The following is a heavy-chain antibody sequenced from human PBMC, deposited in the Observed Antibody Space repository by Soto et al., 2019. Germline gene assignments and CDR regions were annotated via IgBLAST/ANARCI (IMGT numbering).Heavy chain of an antibody. V-gene: IGHV3-7*05. J-gene: IGHJ6*02. CDR2: IKQDGSEK. CDR3: ARYSSSSGGGDSYYYYYYGMDV. Sequence: GGSLRLSCAASGFTFSSYWMSWVRQAPGKGLEWVANIKQDGSEKYYVDSVKGRFTISRDNAKNSLYLQMNSLRAEDTAVYYCARYSSSSGGGDSYYYYYYGMDVWGQGTTVTVSS. D-gene: IGHD6-6*01. CDR1: GFTFSSYW.